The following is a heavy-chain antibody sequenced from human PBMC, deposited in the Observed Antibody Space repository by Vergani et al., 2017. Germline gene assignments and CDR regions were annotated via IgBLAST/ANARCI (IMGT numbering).Heavy chain of an antibody. Sequence: EVQLVESGGGLVQPGGSLRLSCAASGFTFSSYWMSWVRQAPGKGLEWVSYISSSGSTIYYADSVKGRFTISRDNAKNSLYLQMNSLRSEDTAVYYCARDMGGSGWYYFDYWGQGTLVTVSS. CDR3: ARDMGGSGWYYFDY. CDR1: GFTFSSYW. D-gene: IGHD6-19*01. V-gene: IGHV3-48*04. J-gene: IGHJ4*02. CDR2: ISSSGSTI.